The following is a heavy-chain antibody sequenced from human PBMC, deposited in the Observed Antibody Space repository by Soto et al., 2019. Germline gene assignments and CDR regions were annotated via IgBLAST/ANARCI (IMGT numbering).Heavy chain of an antibody. Sequence: SETLSLTCTVSGDYISSFYWTWIRQPPGKELEWVGYIFSSSSTNYNPSLKSRVTISVDTSENQFSLKLTSVTTADTAVYYCARVGYCSSTPCWPIGYFEYWGQGTLVTVSS. CDR3: ARVGYCSSTPCWPIGYFEY. J-gene: IGHJ4*02. V-gene: IGHV4-59*01. CDR1: GDYISSFY. CDR2: IFSSSST. D-gene: IGHD2-2*01.